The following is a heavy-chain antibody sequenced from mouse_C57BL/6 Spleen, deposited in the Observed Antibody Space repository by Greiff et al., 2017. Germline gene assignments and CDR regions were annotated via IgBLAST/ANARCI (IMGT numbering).Heavy chain of an antibody. V-gene: IGHV5-17*01. CDR2: ISSGSSTI. D-gene: IGHD1-1*01. Sequence: EVQLVESGGGLVKPGGSLKLSCAASGFTFSDYGMHWVRQAPEKGLEWVAYISSGSSTIYYADTVKGRFTISRDNAKNTLFLQMTSLRSEDTAMYYCAISTVRGWFAYWGQGTLVTVSA. J-gene: IGHJ3*01. CDR3: AISTVRGWFAY. CDR1: GFTFSDYG.